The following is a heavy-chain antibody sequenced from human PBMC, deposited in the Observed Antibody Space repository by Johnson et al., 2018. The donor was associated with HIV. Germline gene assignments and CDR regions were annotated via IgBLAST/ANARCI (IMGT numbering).Heavy chain of an antibody. V-gene: IGHV3-66*01. CDR1: GFTVSSNY. Sequence: VQLVESGGGLVRPGGSLRLSCAASGFTVSSNYMSWVRQAPGKGLEWVSVLYSGGSTYYADSVKGRFTISRDNSKNTLYLQMNSLRAEDTAVYYCARDHIAAALGAFDIWGQGTMVTVSS. D-gene: IGHD6-13*01. CDR3: ARDHIAAALGAFDI. J-gene: IGHJ3*02. CDR2: LYSGGST.